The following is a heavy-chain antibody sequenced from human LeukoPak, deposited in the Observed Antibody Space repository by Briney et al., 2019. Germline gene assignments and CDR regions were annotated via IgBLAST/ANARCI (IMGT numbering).Heavy chain of an antibody. Sequence: GGSLRLSCAASGFTFSSYGMHWVLQAPGKGLEWVAVIWYDGSNKYYADSVKGRFTISRDNSKNTLYLQMNSLRAEDTAVYYCAKDSYGDYEGYYFDYWGQGTLVTVSS. V-gene: IGHV3-30*02. D-gene: IGHD4-17*01. CDR3: AKDSYGDYEGYYFDY. CDR1: GFTFSSYG. J-gene: IGHJ4*02. CDR2: IWYDGSNK.